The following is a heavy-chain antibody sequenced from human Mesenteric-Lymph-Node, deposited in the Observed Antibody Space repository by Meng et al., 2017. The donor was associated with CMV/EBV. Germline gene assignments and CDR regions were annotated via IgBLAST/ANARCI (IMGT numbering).Heavy chain of an antibody. V-gene: IGHV3-21*01. D-gene: IGHD5-24*01. Sequence: GESLKISCAASGFTFSSYSMNWVRQAPGKGLEWVSSISSSSSYIYYADSVKGRFTISRDNAKNSLYLQMNSLRAEDTAVYYCARKGGYNLGDDAFDIWGQGTMATVSS. J-gene: IGHJ3*02. CDR2: ISSSSSYI. CDR1: GFTFSSYS. CDR3: ARKGGYNLGDDAFDI.